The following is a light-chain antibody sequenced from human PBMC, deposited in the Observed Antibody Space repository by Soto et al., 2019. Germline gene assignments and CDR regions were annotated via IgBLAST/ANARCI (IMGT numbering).Light chain of an antibody. Sequence: EIVLTQSPATLSSFPGDRVTLSCRASQAVNTRLAWYQHKPGQAPRLLIYLASNRAAGVPARFSGSGSGTDFTLTISSLQPEDFATYYCQQSYSTPPHTFGQGTKLEIK. CDR2: LAS. V-gene: IGKV3D-11*01. CDR3: QQSYSTPPHT. J-gene: IGKJ2*01. CDR1: QAVNTR.